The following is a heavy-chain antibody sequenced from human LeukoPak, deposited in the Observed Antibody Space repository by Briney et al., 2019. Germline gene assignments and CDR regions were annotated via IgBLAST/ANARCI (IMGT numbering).Heavy chain of an antibody. CDR3: ASQPQGNAIDY. CDR2: SKGKNDGGTI. D-gene: IGHD1-1*01. J-gene: IGHJ4*02. CDR1: GTPFTNVW. V-gene: IGHV3-15*01. Sequence: GGPLRSSGAALGTPFTNVWMSGVRQAPGKGLGWVGRSKGKNDGGTIDYAPPVKGRFTISRDDSKNPLYLQMSSLKTEDTAVYYCASQPQGNAIDYWGQGTLVTVSS.